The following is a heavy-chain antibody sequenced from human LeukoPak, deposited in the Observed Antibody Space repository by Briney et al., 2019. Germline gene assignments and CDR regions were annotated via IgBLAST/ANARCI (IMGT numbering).Heavy chain of an antibody. CDR1: GGTFSSYA. CDR3: ARDKVAPSATAPYYYYYGMDV. J-gene: IGHJ6*02. D-gene: IGHD1-26*01. Sequence: GASVKVSCKASGGTFSSYAISWVRQAPGQGLEWMGGIIPIFGTANYAQKFQGRVTITADESTGTAYMELSSLRSEDTAVYYCARDKVAPSATAPYYYYYGMDVWGQGTTVTVSS. V-gene: IGHV1-69*13. CDR2: IIPIFGTA.